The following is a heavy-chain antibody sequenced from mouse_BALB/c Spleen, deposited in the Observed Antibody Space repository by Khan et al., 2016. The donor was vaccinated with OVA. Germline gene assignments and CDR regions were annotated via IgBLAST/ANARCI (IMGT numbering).Heavy chain of an antibody. CDR1: GYTFTTYT. CDR3: VREGAYYRSDGWFAY. V-gene: IGHV1-4*01. D-gene: IGHD2-14*01. J-gene: IGHJ3*01. Sequence: QVQLKQSGAELARPGASMKMSCKASGYTFTTYTIHWVKQRPGQGLEWIGYIIPSNDYTNYNQKFKDRATLTADKTSSTANMEMSSLTSEESSVYYCVREGAYYRSDGWFAYWGQGTLVTVSA. CDR2: IIPSNDYT.